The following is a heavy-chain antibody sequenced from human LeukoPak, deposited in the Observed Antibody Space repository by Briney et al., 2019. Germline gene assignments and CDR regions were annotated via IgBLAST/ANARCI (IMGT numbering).Heavy chain of an antibody. CDR1: GGSISSGGYS. Sequence: PSETLSLTCAVSGGSISSGGYSWSWIRQPPGKGLAWIGYIYHSGSTYYNPSLKSRVTISVDRSKNQFSLKLSSVTAADTAVYYCARGVRVPAANAFDIWGQGTMVTVSS. D-gene: IGHD2-2*01. CDR2: IYHSGST. V-gene: IGHV4-30-2*01. J-gene: IGHJ3*02. CDR3: ARGVRVPAANAFDI.